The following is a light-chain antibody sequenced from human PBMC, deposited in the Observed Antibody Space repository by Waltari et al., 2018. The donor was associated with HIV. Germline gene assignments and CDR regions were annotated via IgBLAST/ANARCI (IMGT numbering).Light chain of an antibody. Sequence: SYVLTQPPSITVAPGKTAKITCGGNNIGNRDVHWYQQKPGQAPILVIYDDDDRPSGSPERVSGSNSDNTATLTIKRVEVGDEADYYCQVWDSGSDHVFGSGTTVTVL. CDR3: QVWDSGSDHV. CDR1: NIGNRD. V-gene: IGLV3-21*01. CDR2: DDD. J-gene: IGLJ1*01.